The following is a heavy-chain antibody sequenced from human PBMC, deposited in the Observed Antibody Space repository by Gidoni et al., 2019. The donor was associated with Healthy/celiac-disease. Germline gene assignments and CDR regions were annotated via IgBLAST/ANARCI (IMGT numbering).Heavy chain of an antibody. CDR1: GFTFDDYA. CDR2: ISWNSGSI. Sequence: EVQLVESGGGLVQPGRSLRLSCAASGFTFDDYAMHWVRQAPGKGLEWVSGISWNSGSIGYADSVKGRFTISRDNAKNSLYLQMNSLRAEDTALYYCAKGPAMIVVSYYFDYWGQGTLVTVSS. J-gene: IGHJ4*02. V-gene: IGHV3-9*01. D-gene: IGHD3-22*01. CDR3: AKGPAMIVVSYYFDY.